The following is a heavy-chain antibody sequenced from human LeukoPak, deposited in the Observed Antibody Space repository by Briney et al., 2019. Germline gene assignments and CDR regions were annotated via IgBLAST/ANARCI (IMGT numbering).Heavy chain of an antibody. CDR1: GGSISSSSYY. CDR2: IYYSGST. V-gene: IGHV4-39*07. Sequence: SETLSLTCTVSGGSISSSSYYWGWIRQPPGKGLEWIGSIYYSGSTYYNPSLKSRVTISVDTSKNQFSLNLSSVTAADTAVYYCARGLGANDYFDYWGQGTLVTVSS. CDR3: ARGLGANDYFDY. J-gene: IGHJ4*02. D-gene: IGHD1-26*01.